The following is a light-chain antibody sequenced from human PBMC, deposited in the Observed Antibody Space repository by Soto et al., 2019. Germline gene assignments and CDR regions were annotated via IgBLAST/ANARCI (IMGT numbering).Light chain of an antibody. J-gene: IGKJ4*01. V-gene: IGKV1-27*01. CDR2: AAS. CDR3: QRYNNAPLT. Sequence: DIQMTQSPSSLSASIGDRVTITCRASQAISNYLAWYQQKPGKVPRLIYAASSLQSGVPSRFSGSGSGTDFTLTISNLQPEDVATYYCQRYNNAPLTFGGGTKVEIK. CDR1: QAISNY.